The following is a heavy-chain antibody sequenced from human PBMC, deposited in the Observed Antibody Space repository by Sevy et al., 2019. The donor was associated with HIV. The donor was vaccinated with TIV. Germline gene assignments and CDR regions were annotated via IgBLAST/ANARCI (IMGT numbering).Heavy chain of an antibody. J-gene: IGHJ3*02. D-gene: IGHD2-2*01. Sequence: GESLRLSCAASGFTFSSYSMNWVRQAPGKGLEWVSSISGSSNYIYYADSMKGRFTISRDNAKNSLYLQMNSLRAEDTAVYYCARRDCTITSCHRGDAFDIWGQGTMVTVSS. CDR2: ISGSSNYI. CDR3: ARRDCTITSCHRGDAFDI. CDR1: GFTFSSYS. V-gene: IGHV3-21*01.